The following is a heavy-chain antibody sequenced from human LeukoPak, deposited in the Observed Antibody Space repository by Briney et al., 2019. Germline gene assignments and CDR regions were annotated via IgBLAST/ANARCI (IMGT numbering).Heavy chain of an antibody. Sequence: PGGSLRLSCAASEFTLSSYTMGWVRQAPGKGLEWVAVISFAGNGEFYADSVKGRFTISRDNSKNTLYLQMNSLRPEDTAMYYCAKDEVGRYCSSTSCYSRFDYWGQGTLVTVSS. CDR2: ISFAGNGE. D-gene: IGHD2-2*02. CDR3: AKDEVGRYCSSTSCYSRFDY. CDR1: EFTLSSYT. V-gene: IGHV3-30*18. J-gene: IGHJ4*02.